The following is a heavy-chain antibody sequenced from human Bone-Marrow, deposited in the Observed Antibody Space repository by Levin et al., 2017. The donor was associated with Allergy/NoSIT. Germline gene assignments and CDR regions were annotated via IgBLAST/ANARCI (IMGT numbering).Heavy chain of an antibody. CDR1: GGSISSYY. V-gene: IGHV4-59*01. D-gene: IGHD6-19*01. Sequence: SETLSLTCTVSGGSISSYYWSWIRQPPGKGLEWIGYIYYSGSTNYNPSLKSRVTISVDTSKNQFSLKLSSVTAADTAVYYCARAGKVAVAGPYDAFDIWGQGTMVTVSS. J-gene: IGHJ3*02. CDR2: IYYSGST. CDR3: ARAGKVAVAGPYDAFDI.